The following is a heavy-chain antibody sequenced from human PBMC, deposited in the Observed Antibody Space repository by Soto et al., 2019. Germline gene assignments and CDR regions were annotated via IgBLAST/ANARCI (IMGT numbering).Heavy chain of an antibody. Sequence: ASVKVSCKASGYTFTSYGISWVRQAPGQGLEWMGWISAYNGNTYYADSVKGRFTISRDNSRNTVYLQMGSLRAEDMAVYYCAKDLPGELLPTCFDSWGPGTLVTVSS. CDR3: AKDLPGELLPTCFDS. V-gene: IGHV1-18*03. D-gene: IGHD3-10*01. CDR2: ISAYNGNT. J-gene: IGHJ5*01. CDR1: GYTFTSYG.